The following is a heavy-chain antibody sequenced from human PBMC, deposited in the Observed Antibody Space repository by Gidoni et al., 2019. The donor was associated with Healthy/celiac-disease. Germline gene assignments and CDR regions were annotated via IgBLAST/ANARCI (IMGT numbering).Heavy chain of an antibody. J-gene: IGHJ6*03. V-gene: IGHV4-59*01. CDR1: GGSISSYY. CDR3: AREGPTTGYYYYYMDV. Sequence: QVQLQESGPGLVKPSETLSLTCTVSGGSISSYYWSWIRQPPGKGLEWIGYIYYCGSTNYNPSLKSRVTISVDTSKNQFSLKLSSVTAADTAVYYCAREGPTTGYYYYYMDVWGKGTTVTVSS. D-gene: IGHD3-9*01. CDR2: IYYCGST.